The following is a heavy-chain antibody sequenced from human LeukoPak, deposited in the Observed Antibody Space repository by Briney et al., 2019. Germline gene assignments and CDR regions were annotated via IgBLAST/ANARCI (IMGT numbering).Heavy chain of an antibody. V-gene: IGHV1-46*01. Sequence: GASVKVSCRASGDTFSIYYIHWVRQAPGQGLVWMGIINRGDGITGYEQKFQGRLTLTRDTSTSTVYMELSSLRSEDTAIYYCASEKNYGDKYFDSWGQGTEVSVSS. CDR2: INRGDGIT. D-gene: IGHD4-17*01. CDR3: ASEKNYGDKYFDS. CDR1: GDTFSIYY. J-gene: IGHJ4*02.